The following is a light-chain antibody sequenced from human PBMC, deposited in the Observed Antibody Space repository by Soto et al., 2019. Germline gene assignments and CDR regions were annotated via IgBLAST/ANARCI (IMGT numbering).Light chain of an antibody. CDR3: GSYAGSDTYV. Sequence: QSALTQPASVSGPPGQSITISCTGSSSDIGRHDYVSWYQHHPGKVPKVIIYEVIHRPSGVSNRFSGSKSGNTASLTVSGLQAEDEADYYCGSYAGSDTYVFGTGTKLTVL. CDR1: SSDIGRHDY. J-gene: IGLJ1*01. V-gene: IGLV2-14*01. CDR2: EVI.